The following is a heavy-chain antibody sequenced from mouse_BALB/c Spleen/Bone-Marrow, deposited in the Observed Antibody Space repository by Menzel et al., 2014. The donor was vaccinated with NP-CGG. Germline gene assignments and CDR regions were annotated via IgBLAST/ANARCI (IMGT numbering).Heavy chain of an antibody. D-gene: IGHD2-2*01. V-gene: IGHV14-3*02. CDR1: GFNIKDTY. J-gene: IGHJ2*01. CDR2: IDPANGNT. Sequence: VQLKEPGAELVKPGASVKLSCTASGFNIKDTYMHWVKQRPEQGLEWIGRIDPANGNTKYGPKFQGKASITADTSSNTAYLQLSSLTSEDTAVYYCASYVYGYYFDYWGQGTTLTVSS. CDR3: ASYVYGYYFDY.